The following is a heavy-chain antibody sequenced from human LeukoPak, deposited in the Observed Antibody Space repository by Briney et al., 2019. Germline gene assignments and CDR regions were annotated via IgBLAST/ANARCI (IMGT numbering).Heavy chain of an antibody. V-gene: IGHV3-21*01. D-gene: IGHD6-19*01. CDR2: ISSSSSYI. CDR3: ARGGSGWYSGPFDY. CDR1: GFTFSSYS. Sequence: GGSLRLSCAASGFTFSSYSMNWVRQAPGKGLEWVSSISSSSSYIYYADSVKGRFTISRDNAKNSLYLQMNSLRAEDTAVYNCARGGSGWYSGPFDYWGQGTLVTVSS. J-gene: IGHJ4*02.